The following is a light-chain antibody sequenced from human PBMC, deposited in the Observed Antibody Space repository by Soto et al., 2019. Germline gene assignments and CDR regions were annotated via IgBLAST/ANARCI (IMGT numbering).Light chain of an antibody. CDR3: SSYAGSNLWV. CDR1: SSDVGNYKY. V-gene: IGLV2-8*01. Sequence: QSVLTQSPSASGSPGQSVTISCTGTSSDVGNYKYVSWYQQHPGKAPKLMIYEVSKRPSGVPDRFSGTKAGNTASLTVSGLQVEEDADYYCSSYAGSNLWVFGGGTKLTVL. J-gene: IGLJ3*02. CDR2: EVS.